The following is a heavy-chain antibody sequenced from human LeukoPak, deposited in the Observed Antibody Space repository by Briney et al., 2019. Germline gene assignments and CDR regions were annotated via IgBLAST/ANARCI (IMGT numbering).Heavy chain of an antibody. D-gene: IGHD2-2*01. J-gene: IGHJ4*02. CDR1: GFTFSDYG. CDR2: MSYDGSNK. V-gene: IGHV3-30*18. CDR3: AKGGCSSNTCYANS. Sequence: GRSLRLSCAAYGFTFSDYGMYWVRQAPGKGLDWVAIMSYDGSNKYYADSVKGRFTISRDNSKNTLYLQMNSLGVEDTAVYYCAKGGCSSNTCYANSWGQGTLVTVSS.